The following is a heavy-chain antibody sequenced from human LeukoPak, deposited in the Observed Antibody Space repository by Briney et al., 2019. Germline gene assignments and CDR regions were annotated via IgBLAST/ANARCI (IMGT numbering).Heavy chain of an antibody. CDR3: ARVGDYVSLFDY. V-gene: IGHV3-30*03. CDR1: GFTFSSYG. Sequence: GGSLRLSCAASGFTFSSYGIHWVRRAPGKGLEWVAVISYDGSNKYYADSVKGRFTISRDNSKNTLYLQMNSLRAADTAVYYCARVGDYVSLFDYWGQGTLVTVSS. J-gene: IGHJ4*02. CDR2: ISYDGSNK. D-gene: IGHD4-17*01.